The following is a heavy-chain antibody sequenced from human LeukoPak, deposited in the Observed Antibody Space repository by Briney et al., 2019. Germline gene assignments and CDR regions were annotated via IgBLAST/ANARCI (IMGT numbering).Heavy chain of an antibody. J-gene: IGHJ6*03. Sequence: GGSLRLSCEASGFTFSSYGMHWVRRAPGKGLEWMTVISHDGSNEYYVDSVKGRFTISRDNAKNSLYLHMNSLRAEDTAVYYCARDGSGSYSGAHYMDVWGKGTTVTVSS. CDR3: ARDGSGSYSGAHYMDV. V-gene: IGHV3-30*03. CDR1: GFTFSSYG. CDR2: ISHDGSNE. D-gene: IGHD1-26*01.